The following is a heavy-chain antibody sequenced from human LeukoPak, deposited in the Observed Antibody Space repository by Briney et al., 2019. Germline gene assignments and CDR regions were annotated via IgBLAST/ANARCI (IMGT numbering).Heavy chain of an antibody. V-gene: IGHV3-13*01. CDR1: GFTFSSYD. D-gene: IGHD1-7*01. CDR3: VRSSWNSLDY. Sequence: GGSLRLSCAASGFTFSSYDMHWVRQATGKGLEWVSAIGTAGDTYYPGSVKGRFTISRENAKNTVNLQMNSLRAEDTAVYYCVRSSWNSLDYWGQGTLVTVSS. CDR2: IGTAGDT. J-gene: IGHJ4*02.